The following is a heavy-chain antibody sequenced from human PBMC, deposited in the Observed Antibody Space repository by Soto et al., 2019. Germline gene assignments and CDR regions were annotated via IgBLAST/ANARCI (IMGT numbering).Heavy chain of an antibody. V-gene: IGHV3-33*01. CDR3: ARDGITMVRGVNFDD. CDR2: IWYDGSNK. D-gene: IGHD3-10*01. CDR1: GFTFSSYG. Sequence: QVQLVESGGGVVQPGRSLRLSCAASGFTFSSYGMHWVRQAPGKGLEWVAVIWYDGSNKYYADSVKGRFTISRDNSKNTLYLQMNSLRAEDTAVYYCARDGITMVRGVNFDDWGQGTMVTVSS. J-gene: IGHJ4*02.